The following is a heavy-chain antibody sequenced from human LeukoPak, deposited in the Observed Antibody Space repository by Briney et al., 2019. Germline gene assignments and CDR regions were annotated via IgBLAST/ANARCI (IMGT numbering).Heavy chain of an antibody. CDR1: GFTFSSYG. V-gene: IGHV3-30*02. Sequence: GGSLRLSCAASGFTFSSYGMHWVRQAPGKGLEWVAFIRYDGSNKYYADSVKGRFTISRDNSKNTLYLQMNSLRAEDTAVHYCARARRSGGITLIRGVKDRGWFDSWGQGTLVTVSS. D-gene: IGHD3-10*01. J-gene: IGHJ5*01. CDR3: ARARRSGGITLIRGVKDRGWFDS. CDR2: IRYDGSNK.